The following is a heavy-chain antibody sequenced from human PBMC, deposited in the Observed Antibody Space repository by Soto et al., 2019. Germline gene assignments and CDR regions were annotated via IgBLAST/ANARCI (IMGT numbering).Heavy chain of an antibody. J-gene: IGHJ4*02. D-gene: IGHD3-9*01. CDR3: ARERNYYDILTGSYYFDY. CDR2: ISSSSSYI. Sequence: GGSLRLSCAASGFTFSSYSMNWVRQAPGKGLEWVSSISSSSSYIYYADSVKGRFTISRDNAKNSLYLQMNSLRAEDTAVYYCARERNYYDILTGSYYFDYWGQGTLVTVSS. CDR1: GFTFSSYS. V-gene: IGHV3-21*01.